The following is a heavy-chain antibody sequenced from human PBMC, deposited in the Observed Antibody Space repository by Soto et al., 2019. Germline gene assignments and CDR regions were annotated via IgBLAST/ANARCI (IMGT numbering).Heavy chain of an antibody. CDR3: ARHVLRGNYPDDFES. V-gene: IGHV4-39*01. CDR1: GDTISTVGYT. Sequence: SETLSLTCDVSGDTISTVGYTWAWIRQPPGKGLEWIGSIYYSGGTFYNPSLKSRVTISVDTSKNQFSLELSSVSAADTAVFFFARHVLRGNYPDDFESWGPGFLVTVFS. CDR2: IYYSGGT. D-gene: IGHD1-7*01. J-gene: IGHJ4*02.